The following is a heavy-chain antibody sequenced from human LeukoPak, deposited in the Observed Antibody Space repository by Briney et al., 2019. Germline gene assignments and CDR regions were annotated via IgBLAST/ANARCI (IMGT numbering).Heavy chain of an antibody. CDR3: AKSPSVVTDAFDI. V-gene: IGHV3-48*03. J-gene: IGHJ3*02. Sequence: GGSLRLSCAASGYTFSSYEMNWVRQAPGKGLEWVSYISSSGSTIYYADSVKGRFTLSRDNAKNSLYLQKNRLRAEDTAVYYCAKSPSVVTDAFDIWGQGTMVTVSS. CDR2: ISSSGSTI. CDR1: GYTFSSYE. D-gene: IGHD2-21*02.